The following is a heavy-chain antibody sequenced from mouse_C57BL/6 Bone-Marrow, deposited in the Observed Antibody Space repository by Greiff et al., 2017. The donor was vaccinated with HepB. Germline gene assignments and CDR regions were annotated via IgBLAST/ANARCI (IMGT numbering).Heavy chain of an antibody. J-gene: IGHJ2*01. CDR3: ASGWDVRGYFDY. CDR1: GYTFTSYW. Sequence: QVQLQQPGAELVKPGASVKLSCKASGYTFTSYWMQWVKQRPGQGLEWIGEIDPSDSYTNYNQKFKGKATLTVDTSYSTAYMQLSSLTSEDSAVYYCASGWDVRGYFDYWGQGTTLTVSS. CDR2: IDPSDSYT. V-gene: IGHV1-50*01. D-gene: IGHD4-1*01.